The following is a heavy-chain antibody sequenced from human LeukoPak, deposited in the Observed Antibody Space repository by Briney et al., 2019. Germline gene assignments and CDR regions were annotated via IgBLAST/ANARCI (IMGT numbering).Heavy chain of an antibody. CDR3: ARGSPHVEMATIAPFDY. D-gene: IGHD5-24*01. CDR1: GFTFSDYY. V-gene: IGHV3-11*04. CDR2: ISSSGSTI. J-gene: IGHJ4*02. Sequence: AGGSLRLSCAASGFTFSDYYMSWIRQAPGKGLEWVSYISSSGSTIYYADSVKGRFTISRDNAKNSLYLQMNSLRAEDTAVYYCARGSPHVEMATIAPFDYWGQGTLVTVSS.